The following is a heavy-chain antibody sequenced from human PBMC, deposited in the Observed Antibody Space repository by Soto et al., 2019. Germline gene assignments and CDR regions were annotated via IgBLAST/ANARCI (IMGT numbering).Heavy chain of an antibody. CDR3: AREGVYRGAYHYYGMDV. CDR1: GYTFTSYG. Sequence: QVQLVQSGAEVKKPGASVKVSCKASGYTFTSYGISWVRQAPGQGLEWMGWISSYNANTNYEQKLQGRVTMTTDTSTNTAYMELRSLKFDDTAVYYCAREGVYRGAYHYYGMDVWGQGTTVTVSS. V-gene: IGHV1-18*01. CDR2: ISSYNANT. J-gene: IGHJ6*02. D-gene: IGHD3-10*01.